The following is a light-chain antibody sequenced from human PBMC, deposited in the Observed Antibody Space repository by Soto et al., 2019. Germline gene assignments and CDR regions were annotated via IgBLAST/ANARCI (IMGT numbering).Light chain of an antibody. CDR3: QQYDNLPIFT. Sequence: DIQMTPSPSSLSASVGDRVTITCQASQDISNYLNWYQQKPGKAPKLLIYDASNLETGVPSRFSGSGSGTDFTFTISNLQAEDIATYYCQQYDNLPIFTFGPGTKVDIK. CDR2: DAS. J-gene: IGKJ3*01. V-gene: IGKV1-33*01. CDR1: QDISNY.